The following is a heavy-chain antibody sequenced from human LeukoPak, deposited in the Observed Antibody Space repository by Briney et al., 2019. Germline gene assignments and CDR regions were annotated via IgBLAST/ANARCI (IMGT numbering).Heavy chain of an antibody. J-gene: IGHJ4*02. Sequence: GRSLRLSCAASGFTFSSYGMHWVRQAPGKGLEWVAIIWYDGSNTYYADSVKGRFTISRDNSKNTLYLEMNSLRAEDTAIYYCAPDHGGYWGRGTLVTVSS. CDR3: APDHGGY. CDR1: GFTFSSYG. V-gene: IGHV3-33*01. D-gene: IGHD3-16*01. CDR2: IWYDGSNT.